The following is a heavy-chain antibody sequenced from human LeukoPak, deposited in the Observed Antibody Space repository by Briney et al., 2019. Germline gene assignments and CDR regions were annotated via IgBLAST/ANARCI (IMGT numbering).Heavy chain of an antibody. D-gene: IGHD6-19*01. V-gene: IGHV3-48*01. CDR1: GFTFSSYG. J-gene: IGHJ4*02. CDR2: ISSSSSTI. CDR3: ARAPRLAVAGTEFDY. Sequence: PGGSLRLSCAASGFTFSSYGMSWVRQAPGKGLEWVSYISSSSSTIYYADSVKGRFTISRDNAKNSPYLQMNSLRAEDTAVYYCARAPRLAVAGTEFDYWGQGTLVTVSS.